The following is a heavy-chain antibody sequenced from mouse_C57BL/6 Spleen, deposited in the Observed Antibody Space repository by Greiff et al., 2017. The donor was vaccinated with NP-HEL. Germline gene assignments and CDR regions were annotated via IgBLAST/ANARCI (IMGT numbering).Heavy chain of an antibody. CDR3: ASQGPHYYGSFDY. CDR2: INPNNGGT. CDR1: GYTFTDYY. Sequence: EVQLQQSGPELVKPGASVKISCKASGYTFTDYYMNWVKQSHGKSLEWIGDINPNNGGTSYNQKFKGKATLTVDKSSSTAYMELRSLTSEDSAVYYCASQGPHYYGSFDYWGQGTTLTVSS. V-gene: IGHV1-26*01. D-gene: IGHD1-1*01. J-gene: IGHJ2*01.